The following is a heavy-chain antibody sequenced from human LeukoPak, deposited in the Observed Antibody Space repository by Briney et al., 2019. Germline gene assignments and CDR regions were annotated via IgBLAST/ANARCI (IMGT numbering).Heavy chain of an antibody. D-gene: IGHD1-26*01. V-gene: IGHV3-74*01. CDR2: INDDETST. CDR3: ATTGSGSYYDY. J-gene: IGHJ4*02. CDR1: GFSFSSSW. Sequence: GGSLRLSCAASGFSFSSSWMHWVRQVPGKGLEWVSRINDDETSTTYAEPVKGRFTISRDNAKNTLFLQMNSLRAEDTAAYYCATTGSGSYYDYWGQGTLVTVSS.